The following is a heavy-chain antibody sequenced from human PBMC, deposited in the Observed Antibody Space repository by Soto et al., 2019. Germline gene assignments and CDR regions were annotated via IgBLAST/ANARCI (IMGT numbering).Heavy chain of an antibody. CDR2: INPNSGGT. CDR1: GYTFTGYY. CDR3: ARDSVLTDYDGPRGLLAY. D-gene: IGHD3-10*01. V-gene: IGHV1-2*04. Sequence: ASVKVSCKASGYTFTGYYMHWVRQAPRQGLEWMGWINPNSGGTNYAQKFQGWVTMTRDTSISTAYMELSRLRSDDTAVYYCARDSVLTDYDGPRGLLAYSGQGTLVPVSS. J-gene: IGHJ4*02.